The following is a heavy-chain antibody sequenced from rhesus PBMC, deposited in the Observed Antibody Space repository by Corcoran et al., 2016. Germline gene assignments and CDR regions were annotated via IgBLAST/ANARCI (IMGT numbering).Heavy chain of an antibody. CDR3: ARHGGYCSGDVCYTDNRFDV. V-gene: IGHV4-160*01. CDR2: IYGSGGNH. Sequence: QVQLQESGPGLVKPSETLSLTCAVSGGSISSNYWPWVRQPPGKGLDLIGRIYGSGGNHDYNPSLKSRVTISTDTSKNQFSLKLNSVTAADTAVYYCARHGGYCSGDVCYTDNRFDVWGPGVLVTVSS. D-gene: IGHD2-39*02. J-gene: IGHJ5-1*01. CDR1: GGSISSNY.